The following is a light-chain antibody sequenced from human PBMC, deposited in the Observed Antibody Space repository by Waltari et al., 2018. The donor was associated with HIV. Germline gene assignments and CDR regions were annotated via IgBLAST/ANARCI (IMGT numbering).Light chain of an antibody. Sequence: FEFPHPSSVSVSPGHTARLTCSGDILPKKYVRWLQQRPGQAPLLIIFKDNERPSGIPERFSGSSTGTTVTLTISGVQVEDEADYYCYSAANYIWVFGGGTRLTVL. CDR1: ILPKKY. CDR3: YSAANYIWV. CDR2: KDN. J-gene: IGLJ3*02. V-gene: IGLV3-27*01.